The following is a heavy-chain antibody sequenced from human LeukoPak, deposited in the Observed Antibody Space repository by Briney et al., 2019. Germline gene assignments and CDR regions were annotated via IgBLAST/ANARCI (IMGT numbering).Heavy chain of an antibody. V-gene: IGHV3-23*01. D-gene: IGHD2-2*01. CDR1: GFTFSSYA. J-gene: IGHJ4*02. CDR3: AKGAPVNIVVVPAANS. Sequence: GGSLRLSCAASGFTFSSYAMSWVRQAPGKGLECVSTISGSGGSTYYADSVKGRFTISRDNSKNTLYLQMNSLRAEDTAVYYCAKGAPVNIVVVPAANSWGQGTLVTVSS. CDR2: ISGSGGST.